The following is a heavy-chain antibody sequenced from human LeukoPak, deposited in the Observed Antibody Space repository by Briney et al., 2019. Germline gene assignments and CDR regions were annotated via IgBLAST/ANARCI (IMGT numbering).Heavy chain of an antibody. V-gene: IGHV1-69*06. J-gene: IGHJ5*02. CDR1: GYTFSNYG. CDR2: IIPIFGTA. D-gene: IGHD3-9*01. Sequence: SVKVSCKASGYTFSNYGISWVRQAPGQGLEWMGGIIPIFGTANYAQKFQGRVTITADKSTSTAYMELSSLRSEDTAMYYCAREAYDVLTSDWFDPWGQGTLVTVSS. CDR3: AREAYDVLTSDWFDP.